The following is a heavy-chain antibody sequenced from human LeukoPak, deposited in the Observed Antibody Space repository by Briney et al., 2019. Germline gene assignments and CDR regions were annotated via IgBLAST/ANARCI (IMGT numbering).Heavy chain of an antibody. CDR3: ARDLYYDSSGYYPYYFDY. J-gene: IGHJ4*02. V-gene: IGHV1-2*02. CDR2: INPNSGGT. D-gene: IGHD3-22*01. CDR1: GYTFTGYY. Sequence: ASVKVSCKASGYTFTGYYMHWVRQAPGQGLEWMGWINPNSGGTNYAQKFQGRVTMTRDTSTSTPYMELSRLRSDDTAVYYCARDLYYDSSGYYPYYFDYWGQGTLVTVSS.